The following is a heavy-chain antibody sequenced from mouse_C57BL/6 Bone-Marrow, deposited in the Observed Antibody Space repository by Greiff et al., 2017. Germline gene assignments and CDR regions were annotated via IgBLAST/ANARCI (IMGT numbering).Heavy chain of an antibody. CDR2: FHPRHGGT. J-gene: IGHJ3*02. CDR1: GYNFTSSW. Sequence: QVQLQQPGTELVKPGASVKLSCKASGYNFTSSWMHWVKQRPGQGLEWIGNFHPRHGGTNYNEMFKSKATLTVDKSCSTAYMQLSSLTSEESAVYLCAREGGYRGQGGLVTVS. V-gene: IGHV1-53*01. CDR3: AREGGY.